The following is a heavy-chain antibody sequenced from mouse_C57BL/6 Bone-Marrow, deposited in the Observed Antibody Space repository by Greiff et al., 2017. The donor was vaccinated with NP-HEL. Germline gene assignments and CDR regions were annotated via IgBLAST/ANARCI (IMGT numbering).Heavy chain of an antibody. CDR2: ISDGGSYT. D-gene: IGHD3-2*02. V-gene: IGHV5-4*01. CDR1: GFTFSSYA. CDR3: ARQLRRAY. J-gene: IGHJ3*01. Sequence: EVQLQESGGGLVKPGGSLKLSCAASGFTFSSYAMSWVRQTPEKRLEWVATISDGGSYTYYPDNVKGRFTISRDNAKNNLYLQMSHLKSEDTAMYYCARQLRRAYWGQGTLVTVSA.